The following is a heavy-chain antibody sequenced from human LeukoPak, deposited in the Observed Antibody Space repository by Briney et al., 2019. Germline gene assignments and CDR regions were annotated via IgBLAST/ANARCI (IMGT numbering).Heavy chain of an antibody. CDR2: IYSGGNT. J-gene: IGHJ6*03. CDR3: ARDLRVYNISWYFMDV. V-gene: IGHV3-66*01. D-gene: IGHD6-13*01. Sequence: PGGSLRLSCAASGFNVSSNYVSWVRQAPGKGLEWVSVIYSGGNTFYIDSVKGRFTISRDNSKNTLYLQMNSLRAEDTAIYYCARDLRVYNISWYFMDVWGKGTTVTISS. CDR1: GFNVSSNY.